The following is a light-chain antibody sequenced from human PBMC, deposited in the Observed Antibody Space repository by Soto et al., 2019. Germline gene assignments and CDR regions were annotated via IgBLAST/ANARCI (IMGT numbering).Light chain of an antibody. CDR2: GNN. V-gene: IGLV1-40*01. CDR3: HSYDSNLSVV. Sequence: QSVLTQPPSVSGAPGQRVTISCTGSSSNIGAGYDVHWYQQLPGTAPKLLIYGNNNRPSGVPDRFSGSKSGTSASLAITGLQAEDEADYYCHSYDSNLSVVFGGGTQLTVL. J-gene: IGLJ2*01. CDR1: SSNIGAGYD.